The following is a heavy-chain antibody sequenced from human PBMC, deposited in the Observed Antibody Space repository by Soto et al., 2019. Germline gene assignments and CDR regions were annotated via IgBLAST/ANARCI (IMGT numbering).Heavy chain of an antibody. V-gene: IGHV4-34*01. CDR1: GGSFSGYY. J-gene: IGHJ6*03. CDR3: ARVPTFNYDFWSGYPNYYYYYMDV. D-gene: IGHD3-3*01. CDR2: INHSGST. Sequence: SETLSLTCAVYGGSFSGYYWSWIRQPPGKGLEWIGEINHSGSTNYNPSLKSRVTISVDTSKNQFSLKLSSVTAADTAVYYCARVPTFNYDFWSGYPNYYYYYMDVWGKGTTVTVSS.